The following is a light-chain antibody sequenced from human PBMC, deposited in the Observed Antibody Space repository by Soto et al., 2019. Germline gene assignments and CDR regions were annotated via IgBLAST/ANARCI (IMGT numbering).Light chain of an antibody. CDR2: HAS. J-gene: IGKJ1*01. Sequence: EIHLSLPQITLYASLLYIGTSSFRASQNIGRWLAWYQQKPGTAPNLLIYHASNLRGGVPSRFSGSGFGTEFTLTIASMQPDDFATYYCQQYTGNSRTFGQGTKVDIK. CDR1: QNIGRW. V-gene: IGKV1-5*01. CDR3: QQYTGNSRT.